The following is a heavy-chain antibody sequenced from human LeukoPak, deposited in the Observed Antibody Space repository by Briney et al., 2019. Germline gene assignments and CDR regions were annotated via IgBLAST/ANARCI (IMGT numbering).Heavy chain of an antibody. D-gene: IGHD4-17*01. J-gene: IGHJ4*02. CDR2: ISSSGSTI. CDR1: GFTFSSYE. Sequence: GGSLRLSCAASGFTFSSYEMNWVRQAPGKGLEWVSYISSSGSTIYYADSVKGRFTISRDNAKNSLYLQMNSLRAEDTAVYYCARATTGTTPYYFDYWGQGTLVTVSS. CDR3: ARATTGTTPYYFDY. V-gene: IGHV3-48*03.